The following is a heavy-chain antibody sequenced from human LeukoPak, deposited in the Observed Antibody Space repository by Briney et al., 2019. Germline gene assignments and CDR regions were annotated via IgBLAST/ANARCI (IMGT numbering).Heavy chain of an antibody. V-gene: IGHV3-9*01. CDR3: AKSSYSGSYYAFDY. CDR1: GFTFDDYA. J-gene: IGHJ4*02. D-gene: IGHD1-26*01. Sequence: PGRSLRLSCAASGFTFDDYAMHWVRQAPGKGLEWVSGISWNSGSIGYADSVKGRFTISRDNAKNSLYLQMNTLRAEDTDVYYCAKSSYSGSYYAFDYWGQGTLVTVSS. CDR2: ISWNSGSI.